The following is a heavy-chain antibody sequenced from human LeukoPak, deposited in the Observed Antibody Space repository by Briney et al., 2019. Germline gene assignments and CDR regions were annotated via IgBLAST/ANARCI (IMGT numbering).Heavy chain of an antibody. J-gene: IGHJ3*02. Sequence: PSETLSLTCTVSGYSISSGYYWGWIRQPPGKGLEWIGSIYYSGSTYYNPSLKSRVTISVDTSKNQFSLKLSSVTAADTAVYYCTRGYYNAFDIWGQGTMVTVSS. CDR1: GYSISSGYY. V-gene: IGHV4-38-2*02. D-gene: IGHD3-22*01. CDR3: TRGYYNAFDI. CDR2: IYYSGST.